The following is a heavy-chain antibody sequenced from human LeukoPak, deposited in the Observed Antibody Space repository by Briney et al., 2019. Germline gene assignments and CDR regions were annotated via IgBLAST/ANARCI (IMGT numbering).Heavy chain of an antibody. J-gene: IGHJ4*02. D-gene: IGHD2-15*01. Sequence: ASVKVSCKASGYTFTSYAMHWVRQAPGQRLEWMGWINAGNGNTKYSQKFQGRVTITRDTSASTAYMELSSLRSEDTAVYYYARGSPRYCSGGSCLTYWGQGTLVTVSS. CDR1: GYTFTSYA. CDR3: ARGSPRYCSGGSCLTY. CDR2: INAGNGNT. V-gene: IGHV1-3*01.